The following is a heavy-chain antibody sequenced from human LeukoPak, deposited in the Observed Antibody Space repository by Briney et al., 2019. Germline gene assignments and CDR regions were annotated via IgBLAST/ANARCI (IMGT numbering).Heavy chain of an antibody. V-gene: IGHV3-21*04. CDR3: AKHYYDSTDYACGMDV. J-gene: IGHJ6*02. Sequence: PGGSLRLSCAASGFTFSTYSMNWVRQAPGTGLEWVSSITSSSSHVYYADSVKGRFTISRDNAKSSLYLQMSSLRAEDTAVYYCAKHYYDSTDYACGMDVWGQGTTVTVSS. CDR2: ITSSSSHV. CDR1: GFTFSTYS. D-gene: IGHD3-22*01.